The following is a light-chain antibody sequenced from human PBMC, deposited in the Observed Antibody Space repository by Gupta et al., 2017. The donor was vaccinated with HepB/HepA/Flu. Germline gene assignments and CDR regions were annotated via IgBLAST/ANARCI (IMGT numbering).Light chain of an antibody. CDR1: SSNIGAGYD. J-gene: IGLJ1*01. CDR3: QSYDSSLSLYV. CDR2: VNN. Sequence: QSVLTQPPSVSGAPGPRVTISCPGSSSNIGAGYDVHWYQQLPGTAPKLLIYVNNNRPSGVPDRFSGSKSGTSASLAITGLQAEDEADYYCQSYDSSLSLYVFGTATKVTVL. V-gene: IGLV1-40*01.